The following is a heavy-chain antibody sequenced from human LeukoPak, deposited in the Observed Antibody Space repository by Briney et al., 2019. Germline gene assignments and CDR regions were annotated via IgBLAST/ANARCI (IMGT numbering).Heavy chain of an antibody. Sequence: GRSLRLSCAASGFPFSTYGMHWVRQAPGNGLEWVAVIWYDGSNKYYTDSVKGRFTISRDNSKNTLYLQMDSLRAEDTAVYYCARAAVRGVIVDAFDMWGQGTMVAVSS. V-gene: IGHV3-33*01. CDR3: ARAAVRGVIVDAFDM. D-gene: IGHD3-10*01. CDR2: IWYDGSNK. J-gene: IGHJ3*02. CDR1: GFPFSTYG.